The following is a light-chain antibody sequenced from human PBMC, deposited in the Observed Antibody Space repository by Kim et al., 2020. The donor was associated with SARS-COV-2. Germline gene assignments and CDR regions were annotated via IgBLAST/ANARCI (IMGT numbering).Light chain of an antibody. CDR2: CKN. CDR3: NSRDNSGNYVM. V-gene: IGLV3-19*01. CDR1: SLRKYY. J-gene: IGLJ3*02. Sequence: ALGQTVGITSTGASLRKYYASWYQQKPGQAPILVICCKNKRPSGIPDRFSGSTSGDTATLTITGAQAEDEADYHCNSRDNSGNYVMFGAGTQLTVL.